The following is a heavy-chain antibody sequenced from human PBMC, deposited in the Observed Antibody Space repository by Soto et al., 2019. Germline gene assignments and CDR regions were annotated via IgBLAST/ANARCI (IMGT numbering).Heavy chain of an antibody. Sequence: PGGSLRLSCAASGFTFSSYAMHWVRQAPGKGLEWVAVISYDGSNKYYADSVKGRFTISRDNSKNTLYLQMNSLRAEDTAVYYCARDFTWIQLWSYPYYYGMDVWGQGTTVTVSS. D-gene: IGHD5-18*01. CDR3: ARDFTWIQLWSYPYYYGMDV. CDR2: ISYDGSNK. V-gene: IGHV3-30-3*01. J-gene: IGHJ6*02. CDR1: GFTFSSYA.